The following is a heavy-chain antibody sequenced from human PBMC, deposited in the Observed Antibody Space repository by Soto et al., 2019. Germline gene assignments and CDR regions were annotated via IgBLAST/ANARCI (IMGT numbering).Heavy chain of an antibody. D-gene: IGHD3-3*01. Sequence: EVQLVESGGGLVQPGGSLRLSCAASGFTFSSYWMSWVRQAPGKGLEWVANIKQDGSEKYYVDSVKGRFTISRDNAKNSLYLQMNSLRAEDTAVYYCARERGTIFGVVTGYYYYMDVWGKGTTVTVSS. V-gene: IGHV3-7*01. CDR1: GFTFSSYW. J-gene: IGHJ6*03. CDR3: ARERGTIFGVVTGYYYYMDV. CDR2: IKQDGSEK.